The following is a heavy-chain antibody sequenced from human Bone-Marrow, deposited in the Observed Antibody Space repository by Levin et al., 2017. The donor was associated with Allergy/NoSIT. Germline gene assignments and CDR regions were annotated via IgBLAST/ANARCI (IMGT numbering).Heavy chain of an antibody. J-gene: IGHJ4*02. V-gene: IGHV3-48*02. CDR2: ISSGSSTI. CDR1: GSTFSSYN. CDR3: VKGGPNTLNY. D-gene: IGHD2-15*01. Sequence: RPGGSLRLSCAASGSTFSSYNMNWVRQAPGKGLEWVSYISSGSSTIYYADSVKGRFTISRDNARNSLSLQMTSLRDEDTAVYYCVKGGPNTLNYWGQGTLVTVSS.